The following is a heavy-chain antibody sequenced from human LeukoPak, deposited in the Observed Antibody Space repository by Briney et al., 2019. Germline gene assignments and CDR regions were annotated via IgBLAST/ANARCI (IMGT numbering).Heavy chain of an antibody. CDR2: ISYDGSNK. CDR3: ARERQQWLVIADWFDP. J-gene: IGHJ5*02. D-gene: IGHD6-19*01. Sequence: GGSLRLSCAASGFTFSSFTMNWVRQAPGKGLEWVAVISYDGSNKYYADSVKGRFTISRDNSKNTLYLQMNSLRAEDTAVYYCARERQQWLVIADWFDPWGQGTLVTVSS. CDR1: GFTFSSFT. V-gene: IGHV3-30*04.